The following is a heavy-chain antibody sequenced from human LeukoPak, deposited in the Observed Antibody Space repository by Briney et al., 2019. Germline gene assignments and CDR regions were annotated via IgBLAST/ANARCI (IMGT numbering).Heavy chain of an antibody. CDR2: IIPIFGTA. J-gene: IGHJ3*01. V-gene: IGHV1-69*05. D-gene: IGHD4-23*01. Sequence: SVKVSCKASGGTFSSYAISWVRQAPGQGLEWMGGIIPIFGTANYAQKFQGRVTITTDESTSTAYMELSSLRSDDTAVYYCARDMSTAVTPISYAFDVWGQGTMVTVSS. CDR1: GGTFSSYA. CDR3: ARDMSTAVTPISYAFDV.